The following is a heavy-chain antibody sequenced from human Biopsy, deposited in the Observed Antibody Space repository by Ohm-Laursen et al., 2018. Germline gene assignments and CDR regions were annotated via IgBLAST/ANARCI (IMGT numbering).Heavy chain of an antibody. Sequence: SQTLSFTCTVFGCTIDSYYWSWIRQPPGKALVWIGYIYFTGSTDYNPSLQSRVTISVDTSKNHFPLRLRSVTPADTAIYYCARDRGYYSDRTVPGYFDLWGRGTLVTVSS. V-gene: IGHV4-59*01. CDR3: ARDRGYYSDRTVPGYFDL. J-gene: IGHJ2*01. CDR1: GCTIDSYY. CDR2: IYFTGST. D-gene: IGHD3-22*01.